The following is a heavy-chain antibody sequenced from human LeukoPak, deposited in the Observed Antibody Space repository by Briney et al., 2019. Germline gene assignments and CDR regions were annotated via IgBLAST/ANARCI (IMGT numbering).Heavy chain of an antibody. CDR2: IYNSGST. CDR3: ARAVGGYCGGDCSDI. D-gene: IGHD2-21*02. J-gene: IGHJ3*02. V-gene: IGHV4-38-2*01. Sequence: SETLSLTCAVSGYSISGGYYWGWIRQPPGKGREWIGIIYNSGSTYYNPSLKSRVTISVDTSKNQFSLKLSSVTAADTAVYYCARAVGGYCGGDCSDIWGQGTMVTVSS. CDR1: GYSISGGYY.